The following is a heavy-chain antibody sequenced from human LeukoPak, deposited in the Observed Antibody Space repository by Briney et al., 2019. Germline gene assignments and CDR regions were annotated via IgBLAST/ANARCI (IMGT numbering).Heavy chain of an antibody. Sequence: ASETLSLTCTVSGGSISSSSYYWGWIRQPPGKGLEWIGYIYYTGSTNYNPSLKSRVTISVDTSKNQFSLKLSSVTAADTAVYHCARVDSSGYDTRGWFDPWGQGTLVTVSS. CDR1: GGSISSSSYY. V-gene: IGHV4-61*05. CDR2: IYYTGST. J-gene: IGHJ5*02. CDR3: ARVDSSGYDTRGWFDP. D-gene: IGHD5-12*01.